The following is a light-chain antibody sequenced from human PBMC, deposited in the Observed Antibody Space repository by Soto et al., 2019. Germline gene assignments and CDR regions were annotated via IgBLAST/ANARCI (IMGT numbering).Light chain of an antibody. CDR2: DAS. CDR1: QNIGSS. V-gene: IGKV3-11*01. Sequence: EIVLTQSPATLSLSPGERATLSCRASQNIGSSLAWYQQKPGQAPRLLIYDASSRATGFPARFSGSGSGTDFTLTIGSLEPEDFAVYYCQQRSEWPRTFGQGTKVEIK. J-gene: IGKJ1*01. CDR3: QQRSEWPRT.